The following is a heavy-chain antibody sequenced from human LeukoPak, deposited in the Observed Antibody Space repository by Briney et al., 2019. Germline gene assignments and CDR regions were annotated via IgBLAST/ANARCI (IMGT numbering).Heavy chain of an antibody. D-gene: IGHD4-23*01. Sequence: GGSLRLSCAASGFTFSSYGMHWVRQAPGKGLEWVAVIWYDGSNKYYADSVKGRFTISRDNSKNTLYLQMNSLRAEDTAVYYCARTRLRWSPYGMGVWGQGTTVTVSS. CDR3: ARTRLRWSPYGMGV. CDR1: GFTFSSYG. CDR2: IWYDGSNK. V-gene: IGHV3-33*01. J-gene: IGHJ6*02.